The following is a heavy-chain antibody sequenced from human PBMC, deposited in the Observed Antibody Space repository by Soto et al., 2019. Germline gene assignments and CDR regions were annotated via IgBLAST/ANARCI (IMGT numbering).Heavy chain of an antibody. CDR2: IYNSGST. CDR3: ARVYMVRGTIIRYFDY. CDR1: GGSISSCCYY. J-gene: IGHJ4*02. D-gene: IGHD3-10*01. Sequence: SETLSLTCTVSGGSISSCCYYWSWSRRHPGKGQEWIGYIYNSGSTYYNPSLKSRVTISVDTSKNQFSLKLSSVTAADTAVYYCARVYMVRGTIIRYFDYWGQGTLVTVSS. V-gene: IGHV4-31*03.